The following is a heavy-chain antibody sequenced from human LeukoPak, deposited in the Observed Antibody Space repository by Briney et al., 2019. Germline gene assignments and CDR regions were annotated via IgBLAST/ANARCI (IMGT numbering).Heavy chain of an antibody. CDR1: RGSISNYY. CDR2: FSYSGST. CDR3: ARDGPGDVGFDY. Sequence: KPSETLSLTCTVSRGSISNYYWGWIRQPPGGGLEWVGFFSYSGSTNYNPSLKSRVTISVDTPKNQFSLKLTSVTAADTAVYYCARDGPGDVGFDYWGQGTLVTVSS. V-gene: IGHV4-59*01. D-gene: IGHD7-27*01. J-gene: IGHJ4*02.